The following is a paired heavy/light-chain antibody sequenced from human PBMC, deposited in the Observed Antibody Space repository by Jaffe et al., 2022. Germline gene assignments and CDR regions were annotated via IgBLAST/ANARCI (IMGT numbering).Light chain of an antibody. Sequence: DIQMTQSPSSLSASVGDRVTITCRASQSISSYLNWYQQKPGKAPKLLIYAASSLQSGVPSRFSGSGSGTDFTLTISSLQPEDFATYYCQQSYSTPPQFTFGPGTKVDIK. CDR2: AAS. CDR3: QQSYSTPPQFT. CDR1: QSISSY. J-gene: IGKJ3*01. V-gene: IGKV1-39*01.
Heavy chain of an antibody. CDR3: AKDYGRSYCSGGSCYWFTKGPPLVNAFDI. Sequence: QVQLVESGGGVVQPGGSLRLSCAASGFTFSSYGMHWVRQAPGKGLEWVAFIRYDGSNKYYADSVKGRFTISRDNSKNTLYLQMNSLRAEDTAVYYCAKDYGRSYCSGGSCYWFTKGPPLVNAFDIWGQGTMVTVSS. V-gene: IGHV3-30*02. CDR2: IRYDGSNK. CDR1: GFTFSSYG. J-gene: IGHJ3*02. D-gene: IGHD2-15*01.